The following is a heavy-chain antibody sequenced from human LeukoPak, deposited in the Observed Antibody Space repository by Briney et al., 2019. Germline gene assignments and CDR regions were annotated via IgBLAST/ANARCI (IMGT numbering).Heavy chain of an antibody. CDR3: ARDSTGYGYEEWS. D-gene: IGHD5-18*01. J-gene: IGHJ5*02. CDR2: INQDGGEI. Sequence: GGSLRLSCAASGFTFSTSWMTWVRQAPGKGLEWVASINQDGGEIHYVDSVKGRFTISRDNTKNSLYLQMNSLTADDTAVHYCARDSTGYGYEEWSWGQGTLVTVSS. CDR1: GFTFSTSW. V-gene: IGHV3-7*01.